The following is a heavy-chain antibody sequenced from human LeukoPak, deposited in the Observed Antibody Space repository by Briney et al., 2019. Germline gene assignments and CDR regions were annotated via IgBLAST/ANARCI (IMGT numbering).Heavy chain of an antibody. Sequence: GGSLRLSCAASGFTFSSYSMNWVRQAPGKGLEWVSSISSSSSYIYYADSVKGRFTISRDNAKNSLYLQMNSLRAEDTAVYYCARDWAHCSSTSCYHFDYWGQGTLVTVSS. J-gene: IGHJ4*02. CDR1: GFTFSSYS. CDR3: ARDWAHCSSTSCYHFDY. V-gene: IGHV3-21*01. D-gene: IGHD2-2*01. CDR2: ISSSSSYI.